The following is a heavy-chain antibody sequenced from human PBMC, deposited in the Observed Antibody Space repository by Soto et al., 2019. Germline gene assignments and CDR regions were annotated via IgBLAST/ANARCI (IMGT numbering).Heavy chain of an antibody. V-gene: IGHV1-69*06. Sequence: ASVKVSCKASGGTFSSYAISWVRQAPGQGLEWMGGIIPIFGTANYAQKFQGRVTITADKSTSTAYMELSSLGSEDTAVYYCARDGPGAARPWSLDYWGQGTLVTVSS. D-gene: IGHD6-6*01. CDR3: ARDGPGAARPWSLDY. J-gene: IGHJ4*02. CDR1: GGTFSSYA. CDR2: IIPIFGTA.